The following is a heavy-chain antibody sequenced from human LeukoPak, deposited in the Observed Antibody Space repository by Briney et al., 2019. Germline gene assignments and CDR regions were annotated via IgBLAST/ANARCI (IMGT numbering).Heavy chain of an antibody. D-gene: IGHD6-13*01. V-gene: IGHV3-48*03. J-gene: IGHJ5*02. CDR1: GFTISSYE. Sequence: GGSLTLSCAAYGFTISSYEMKWVRQAPGKGREWVSYISSSGSNIYYADSVNDRFTISRDNAKNSLYLQMNSLRAEDTAVYYCARDQRFGLAAAGRRAVYNWFDPWGRGTLVTVSS. CDR3: ARDQRFGLAAAGRRAVYNWFDP. CDR2: ISSSGSNI.